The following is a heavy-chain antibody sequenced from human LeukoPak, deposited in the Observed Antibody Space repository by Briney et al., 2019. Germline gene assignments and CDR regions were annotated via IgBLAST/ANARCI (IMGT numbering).Heavy chain of an antibody. D-gene: IGHD5-18*01. CDR3: ARRGYWNWFDP. J-gene: IGHJ5*02. V-gene: IGHV4-34*01. CDR2: INHSGST. Sequence: PSETLSLTCAVYGGSLSGYYWSWIRQPPGKGLEWIGEINHSGSTNYNPSLKSRVTISVDTSKNQFSLKLSSVTAADTAVYYCARRGYWNWFDPWGQGTLVTVSS. CDR1: GGSLSGYY.